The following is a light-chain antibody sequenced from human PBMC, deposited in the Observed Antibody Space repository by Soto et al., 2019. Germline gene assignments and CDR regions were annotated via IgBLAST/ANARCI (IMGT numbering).Light chain of an antibody. J-gene: IGLJ2*01. CDR3: KCYDSSLSSSVV. Sequence: QSVLTQPPSVSGAPGQKVTISCTGSSSNIGAGYDVHWYQQLPGTAPKLLIYGNSNRPSGVPDRFSGSKSGTSASLAITGLQAEDEADYYCKCYDSSLSSSVVFGGGTKLTVL. V-gene: IGLV1-40*01. CDR1: SSNIGAGYD. CDR2: GNS.